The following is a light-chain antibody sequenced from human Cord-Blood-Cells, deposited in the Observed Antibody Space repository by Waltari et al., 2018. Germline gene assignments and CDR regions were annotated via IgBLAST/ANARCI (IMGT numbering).Light chain of an antibody. CDR3: QQSYSTPYS. V-gene: IGKV1-39*01. J-gene: IGKJ2*03. CDR1: QSISGY. CDR2: AAS. Sequence: DIQMTQSPPPLPASVGDRVTITCRASQSISGYLNWYQQKPGKAPKLLIYAASSLQSGVPSRFSGSGSGTDFTLTISSLQPEDFATYYCQQSYSTPYSFGQGTKLEIK.